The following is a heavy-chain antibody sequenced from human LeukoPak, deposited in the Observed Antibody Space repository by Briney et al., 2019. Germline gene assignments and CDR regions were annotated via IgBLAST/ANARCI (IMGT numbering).Heavy chain of an antibody. J-gene: IGHJ4*02. Sequence: GGSLRLSCLASGFTFYNYAMHWVRQAPGKGLEYVSAIGGNGDTSYYADSVKGRFTISRDNSKNTVYLQLGSLRTEDMAVYYCATRHEYSYPYWGQGTLVTVSS. CDR1: GFTFYNYA. D-gene: IGHD5-18*01. V-gene: IGHV3-64*02. CDR2: IGGNGDTS. CDR3: ATRHEYSYPY.